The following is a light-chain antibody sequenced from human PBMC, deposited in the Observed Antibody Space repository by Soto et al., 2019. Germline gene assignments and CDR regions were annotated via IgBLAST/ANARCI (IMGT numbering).Light chain of an antibody. V-gene: IGKV3-15*01. CDR2: GAS. Sequence: EIVLTQSPGTLSLSPGERATLCFRASQSVSSSYLAWYQQKPGQAPRLLIYGASTRAAGIPARFSGSGSGTEFTLTITSLQSEDFAVYYCQQFHNWPRTFGQGTKVDIK. J-gene: IGKJ1*01. CDR1: QSVSSSY. CDR3: QQFHNWPRT.